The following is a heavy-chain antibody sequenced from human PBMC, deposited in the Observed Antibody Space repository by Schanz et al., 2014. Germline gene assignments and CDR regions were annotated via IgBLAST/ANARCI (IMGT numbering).Heavy chain of an antibody. V-gene: IGHV3-30*02. CDR3: AKDYNWDDGPDY. CDR2: IRYDVSNK. D-gene: IGHD1-20*01. J-gene: IGHJ4*02. CDR1: GFIFGSFG. Sequence: QVKLVESGGGVVQPGGSVRLSCATSGFIFGSFGMHWVRQAPGKGLEWVAFIRYDVSNKYYADSVKGRFTISRDNPKNTLYLQMNSLRAEDTAVYYCAKDYNWDDGPDYWGQGTLVTVSS.